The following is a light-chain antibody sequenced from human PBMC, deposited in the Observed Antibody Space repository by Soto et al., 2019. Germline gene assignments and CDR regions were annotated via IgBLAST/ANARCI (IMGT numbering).Light chain of an antibody. Sequence: QSALTQPASVSGSPGQSITLSCTGTSSDVGGYNYVSWYQQHPGKAPKLMIYDVSNRPSGVSNRFSGSKSGNTASLTISGLQAEDEADYYCSSYTSSSTLVVFGGGTQVTVL. J-gene: IGLJ2*01. V-gene: IGLV2-14*01. CDR1: SSDVGGYNY. CDR3: SSYTSSSTLVV. CDR2: DVS.